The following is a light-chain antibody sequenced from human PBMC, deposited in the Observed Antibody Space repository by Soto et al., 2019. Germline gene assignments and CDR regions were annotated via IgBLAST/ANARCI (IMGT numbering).Light chain of an antibody. CDR3: QQYNSYSS. J-gene: IGKJ2*01. V-gene: IGKV1-5*03. Sequence: DNQMTQSPCTLSASVGDRVTITCRASQSISSWLAWYQQKPGKAPKLLIYKASSLESGVPSRFSGSGSGTEFTLTISSLQPDDFTTYYCQQYNSYSSLGQGTKLEIK. CDR1: QSISSW. CDR2: KAS.